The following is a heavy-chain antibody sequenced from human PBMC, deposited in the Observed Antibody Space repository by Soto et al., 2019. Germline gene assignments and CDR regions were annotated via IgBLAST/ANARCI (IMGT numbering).Heavy chain of an antibody. CDR1: GGSISSYY. CDR2: IYYSGST. Sequence: TSETLSLTCTVSGGSISSYYWSWIRQPPGKGLEWIGYIYYSGSTNYNPSLKSRVTISVDTSKNQFPLKLSSVTAADTAVYYCARDHVGYCSGGSCYPSRSFDHWGQGTLVTVSS. J-gene: IGHJ4*02. V-gene: IGHV4-59*01. D-gene: IGHD2-15*01. CDR3: ARDHVGYCSGGSCYPSRSFDH.